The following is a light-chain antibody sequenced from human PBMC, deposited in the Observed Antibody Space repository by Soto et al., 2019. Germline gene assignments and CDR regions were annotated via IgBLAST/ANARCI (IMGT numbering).Light chain of an antibody. Sequence: EVVVTQSPATLSVSPGERATLSCRAGQSVNNKLAWYQQTPGQPPRLLIYDASTRATGVPGRFSGSGSGTEFTLTISSLQSEDFAVYYCQQYNHWPTFGQGTKLEIK. CDR1: QSVNNK. CDR2: DAS. J-gene: IGKJ2*01. CDR3: QQYNHWPT. V-gene: IGKV3-15*01.